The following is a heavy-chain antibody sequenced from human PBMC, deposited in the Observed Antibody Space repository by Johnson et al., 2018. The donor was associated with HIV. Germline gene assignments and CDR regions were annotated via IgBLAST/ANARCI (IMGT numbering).Heavy chain of an antibody. CDR2: IYSGGST. V-gene: IGHV3-66*01. CDR1: GFTVSSNY. CDR3: ARGRGPLDAFDI. Sequence: VQLVESGGGLVQPGGSLRLSCAASGFTVSSNYMSWVRQAPGKGLEWVSVIYSGGSTYYADSVKGRFTISRDNAKNALYLKMNRLRAEATAVYYCARGRGPLDAFDIWGQGTMVTVSS. J-gene: IGHJ3*02.